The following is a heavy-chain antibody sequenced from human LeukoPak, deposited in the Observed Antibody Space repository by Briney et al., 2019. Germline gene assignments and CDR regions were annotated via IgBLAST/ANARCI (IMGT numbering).Heavy chain of an antibody. CDR3: AKAYTSGWYFCFDY. CDR1: GFTFSSYA. CDR2: LSGSGGST. V-gene: IGHV3-23*01. D-gene: IGHD6-19*01. Sequence: GGSLRLSCTASGFTFSSYAMNWVRQAPGKGLEWVSGLSGSGGSTYYADSVKGRFTISRDNSKNTLYLQMNSLRVEDTAVYYCAKAYTSGWYFCFDYWGQGALVTVSS. J-gene: IGHJ4*02.